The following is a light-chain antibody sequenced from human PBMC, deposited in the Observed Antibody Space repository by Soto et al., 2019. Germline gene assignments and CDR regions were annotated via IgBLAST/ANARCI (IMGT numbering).Light chain of an antibody. J-gene: IGLJ1*01. V-gene: IGLV2-8*01. CDR3: SSYAGSNNYV. Sequence: QSALTQPPSASGSPGQSVTISCTGTSSDVGGYNDVFWYQQHTGKAPKLMIYEVSKRPSGVPDRFSGSKSGNTASLTVSGLQSEDDADYYCSSYAGSNNYVFGAGTKLTVL. CDR2: EVS. CDR1: SSDVGGYND.